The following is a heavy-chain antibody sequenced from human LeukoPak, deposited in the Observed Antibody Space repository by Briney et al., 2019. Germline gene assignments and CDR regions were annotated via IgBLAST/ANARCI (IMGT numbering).Heavy chain of an antibody. CDR3: GTVFTPGQSYGL. CDR1: GYTLTELS. J-gene: IGHJ4*02. V-gene: IGHV1-24*01. D-gene: IGHD5-18*01. Sequence: ASVKVSCKVSGYTLTELSMHWVRQAPGKGLEWRGGFDPEDSETIYAQKFKGRVTMTEDTSTDTAYMELSSLRSEDTAVYYCGTVFTPGQSYGLWGQGTLVTVSS. CDR2: FDPEDSET.